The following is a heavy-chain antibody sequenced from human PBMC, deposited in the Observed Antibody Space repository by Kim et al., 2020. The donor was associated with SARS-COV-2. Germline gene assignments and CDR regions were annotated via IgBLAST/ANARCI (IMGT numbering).Heavy chain of an antibody. CDR1: GFTVSLYG. Sequence: GGSLRLSCSASGFTVSLYGMNWVRQAPGKGLEWVGVIVHDDGGKYYADSVKGRFTISRDNSRNTVFLQMNSLRAEDTAVYYCANRDSEATDWWGQGTLVTVSS. J-gene: IGHJ4*02. V-gene: IGHV3-30*18. CDR3: ANRDSEATDW. CDR2: IVHDDGGK.